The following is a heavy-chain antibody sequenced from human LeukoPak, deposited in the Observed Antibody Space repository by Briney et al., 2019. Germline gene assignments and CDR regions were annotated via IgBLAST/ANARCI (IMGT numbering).Heavy chain of an antibody. CDR3: AKARLARSYNWFDP. D-gene: IGHD6-19*01. J-gene: IGHJ5*02. Sequence: SETLSLTCAVYGGSFSGYYWSWIRQPPGKGLEWIGEINHSGSTNYNPSLKSRVTISVDTSKNQYSLKLSSVTGADTAVYYCAKARLARSYNWFDPWAKGTLVTVSS. CDR2: INHSGST. CDR1: GGSFSGYY. V-gene: IGHV4-34*01.